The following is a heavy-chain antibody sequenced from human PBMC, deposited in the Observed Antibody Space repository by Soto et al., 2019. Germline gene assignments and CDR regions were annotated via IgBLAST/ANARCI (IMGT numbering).Heavy chain of an antibody. CDR2: INHSGRT. Sequence: SETLSLTCAVYGGSFSGYYWSWIRQPPGKGLEWIGEINHSGRTNYNPSLKSRVTISVDTSKNQFSLKLSSVTAAETAVYYCARGFYYDILTGYPTGYGMDVWGQGTTV. V-gene: IGHV4-34*01. J-gene: IGHJ6*02. D-gene: IGHD3-9*01. CDR1: GGSFSGYY. CDR3: ARGFYYDILTGYPTGYGMDV.